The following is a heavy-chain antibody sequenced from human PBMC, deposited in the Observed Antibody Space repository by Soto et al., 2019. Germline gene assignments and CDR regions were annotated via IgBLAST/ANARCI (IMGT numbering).Heavy chain of an antibody. CDR2: LTSGGSHK. CDR3: ARGGSFDV. J-gene: IGHJ3*01. CDR1: GFTFNNYG. V-gene: IGHV3-30*03. Sequence: QEQVVESGGGVVQPGRSLRLSCTASGFTFNNYGLHWVRQAPGKGLEWVALLTSGGSHKFYSESVKGRFTISRDDSKNTLFLKMDSLRAEDMAVYYCARGGSFDVWGQGTMVTVSS. D-gene: IGHD3-16*01.